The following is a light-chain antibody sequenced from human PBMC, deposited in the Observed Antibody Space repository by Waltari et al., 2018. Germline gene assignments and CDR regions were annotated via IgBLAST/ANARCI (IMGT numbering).Light chain of an antibody. CDR1: SANIGRND. Sequence: QSVLTQPPSASGTPGQMVTISCSGSSANIGRNDVYWYQQLPGTAPKLLISRNNQRPSVVPDRFSGSKSGTSASLAIIGLRSEDEADYYCAAWDDSLSGVVFGGGTKLTVL. CDR3: AAWDDSLSGVV. J-gene: IGLJ2*01. CDR2: RNN. V-gene: IGLV1-47*01.